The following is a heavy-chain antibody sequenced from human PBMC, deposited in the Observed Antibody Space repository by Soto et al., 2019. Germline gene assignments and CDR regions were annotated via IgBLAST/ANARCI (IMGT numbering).Heavy chain of an antibody. CDR1: GGSFSGYY. CDR3: ARGKNQQEEARSVGY. J-gene: IGHJ4*02. V-gene: IGHV4-34*01. Sequence: PSETLSLTCAVYGGSFSGYYWSWIRQPPGKGLEWIGEINHSGSTNYNPSLKSRVTISVDTSKNRFSLKLSSVIAADTAVYYCARGKNQQEEARSVGYWGQGTLVTVSS. D-gene: IGHD6-13*01. CDR2: INHSGST.